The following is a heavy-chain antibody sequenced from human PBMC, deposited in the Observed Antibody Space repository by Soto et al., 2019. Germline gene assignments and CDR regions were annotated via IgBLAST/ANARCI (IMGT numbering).Heavy chain of an antibody. D-gene: IGHD2-8*02. J-gene: IGHJ5*02. V-gene: IGHV4-4*02. CDR3: ARHEGWTGPDQ. CDR1: GASIASGGW. Sequence: QVHLQESGPGLVKPSETLSLTCAVSGASIASGGWWSWVRQPPGKGLEWIAEIFHDGNTNYSPSLKSRVTISVDKSQNQFSLNVYSVTAADTAVYYCARHEGWTGPDQWGQGNLVTVSS. CDR2: IFHDGNT.